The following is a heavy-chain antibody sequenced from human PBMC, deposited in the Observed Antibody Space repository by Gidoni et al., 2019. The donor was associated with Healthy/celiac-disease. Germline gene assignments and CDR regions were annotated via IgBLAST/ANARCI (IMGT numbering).Heavy chain of an antibody. D-gene: IGHD6-19*01. CDR2: IYYSGST. J-gene: IGHJ4*02. CDR3: ASRSPSSGWFDY. Sequence: QVQLQESGPGLVKPSETLSLTCTVSGGSISSYYWSWIRQPPGKGLEWIGYIYYSGSTNYNPSLKSRVTISVDTSKNQFSLKLSSVTAADTAVYYCASRSPSSGWFDYWGQGTLVTVSS. CDR1: GGSISSYY. V-gene: IGHV4-59*01.